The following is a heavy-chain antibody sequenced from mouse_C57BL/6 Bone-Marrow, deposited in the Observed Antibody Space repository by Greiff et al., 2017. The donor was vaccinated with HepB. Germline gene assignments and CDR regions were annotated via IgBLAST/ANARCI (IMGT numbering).Heavy chain of an antibody. J-gene: IGHJ4*01. CDR1: GYAFSSSW. V-gene: IGHV1-82*01. CDR3: VRGEGLRYDLDY. CDR2: IYPGDGDT. Sequence: QVQLKQSGPELVKPGASVKISCKASGYAFSSSWMNWVKQRPGKGLEWIGRIYPGDGDTNYNGKFKGKATLTADKSSSTAYMQLSSLTSEDSAVYFCVRGEGLRYDLDYWGQGTSVTVSS. D-gene: IGHD1-1*01.